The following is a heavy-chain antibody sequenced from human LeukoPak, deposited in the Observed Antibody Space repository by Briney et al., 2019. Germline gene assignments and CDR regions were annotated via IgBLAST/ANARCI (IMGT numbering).Heavy chain of an antibody. CDR3: ARSQGGSYGYFDY. D-gene: IGHD1-26*01. CDR2: ISGSGGST. V-gene: IGHV3-23*01. Sequence: GSLRLSCAASGFTFSSYALSWVRQAPGKGLEWVSAISGSGGSTYYADSVKGRFTISRDNSKNTLYLQMNSLRAEDTAVYYCARSQGGSYGYFDYWGQGTLVTVSS. CDR1: GFTFSSYA. J-gene: IGHJ4*02.